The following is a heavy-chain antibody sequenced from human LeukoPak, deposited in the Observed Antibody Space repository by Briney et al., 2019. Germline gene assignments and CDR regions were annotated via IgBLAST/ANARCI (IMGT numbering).Heavy chain of an antibody. D-gene: IGHD5-18*01. CDR1: GFTFSSYG. J-gene: IGHJ5*02. Sequence: PGGSLRLSCAASGFTFSSYGMHWVRQAPGKGLEWVAVVSYDGSNKYYADSVKGRFTISRDNSKNTLYLQMNSLRAGDTAVYYCAKDLRGYSYGLRNNWFDPWGQGTLVTVSS. CDR2: VSYDGSNK. CDR3: AKDLRGYSYGLRNNWFDP. V-gene: IGHV3-30*18.